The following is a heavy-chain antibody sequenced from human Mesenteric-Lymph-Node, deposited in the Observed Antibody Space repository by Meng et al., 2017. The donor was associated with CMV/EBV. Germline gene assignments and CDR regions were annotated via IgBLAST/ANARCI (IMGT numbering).Heavy chain of an antibody. Sequence: GESLKISCAASGFTFSNAWMSWVRQAQGKGLEWVANIKQDGSQTYYVDSVKGRFTISRDNAKNSLYLQMNSLRAEDTAVYYCAKGGPAAPDPRYFQHWGQGTLVTVSS. J-gene: IGHJ1*01. CDR3: AKGGPAAPDPRYFQH. D-gene: IGHD2-2*01. V-gene: IGHV3-7*03. CDR1: GFTFSNAW. CDR2: IKQDGSQT.